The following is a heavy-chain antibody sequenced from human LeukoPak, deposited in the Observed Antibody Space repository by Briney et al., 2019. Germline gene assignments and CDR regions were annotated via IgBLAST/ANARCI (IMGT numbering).Heavy chain of an antibody. CDR3: ARGQTYYDFWSGYYPTNNWFDP. D-gene: IGHD3-3*01. Sequence: ASVKVSCKVSGYTLTELSMHWVRQAPGKGLEWMGGFDPEDGETIYAQKFQGRVTMTRNTSISTAYMELSSLRSEDTAVYYCARGQTYYDFWSGYYPTNNWFDPWGQGTLVTVSS. V-gene: IGHV1-24*01. CDR1: GYTLTELS. CDR2: FDPEDGET. J-gene: IGHJ5*02.